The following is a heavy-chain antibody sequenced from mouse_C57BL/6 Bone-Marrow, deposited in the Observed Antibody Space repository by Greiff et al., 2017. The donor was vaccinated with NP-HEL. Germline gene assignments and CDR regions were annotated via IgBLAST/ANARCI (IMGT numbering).Heavy chain of an antibody. J-gene: IGHJ3*01. D-gene: IGHD1-3*01. Sequence: EVQLQQSGAALVRPGASVKLSCTASGFNIKDDYMHWVKQRPEQGLEWIAWIDPENGDTESASKFQGKATITADTSSNTAYLQLSSLTSEDTAVYYCTTQGPLVNFNSGQGTLVTVSA. CDR1: GFNIKDDY. CDR3: TTQGPLVNFN. V-gene: IGHV14-4*01. CDR2: IDPENGDT.